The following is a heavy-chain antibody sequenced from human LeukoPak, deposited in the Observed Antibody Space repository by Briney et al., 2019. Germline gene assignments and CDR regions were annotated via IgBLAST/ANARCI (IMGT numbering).Heavy chain of an antibody. J-gene: IGHJ3*02. Sequence: ASVKVSCKASGYTFTDYHIHWVRQAPGQGLEWMGWLNPNTGGTNYAQSFQGSVSLTRDTSISTAYIELSRLTSDDTATYFCARDESADPKNAFDIWGQGTVVTVSS. CDR1: GYTFTDYH. CDR3: ARDESADPKNAFDI. CDR2: LNPNTGGT. V-gene: IGHV1-2*02.